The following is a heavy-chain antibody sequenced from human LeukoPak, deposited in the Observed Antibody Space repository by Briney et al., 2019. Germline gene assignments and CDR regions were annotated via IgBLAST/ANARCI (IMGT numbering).Heavy chain of an antibody. Sequence: SETLSLTCTVSGGSISSTSYYWGWIRQPPGKGLEWIGSIYYRGNTYYNPSFKSRVTMSVDTSKNQFSLKLSSVTAADTAAYYCASHPVSVYVWGSYRKKGYFDYWGQGTLVTVSS. CDR2: IYYRGNT. V-gene: IGHV4-39*01. J-gene: IGHJ4*02. CDR3: ASHPVSVYVWGSYRKKGYFDY. CDR1: GGSISSTSYY. D-gene: IGHD3-16*02.